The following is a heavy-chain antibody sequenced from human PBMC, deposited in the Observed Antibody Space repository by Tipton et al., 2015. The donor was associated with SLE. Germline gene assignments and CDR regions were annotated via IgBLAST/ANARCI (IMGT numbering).Heavy chain of an antibody. Sequence: QVQLVQSGAEVKKPGASVKVSCKASGYTFTSYDINWERQATGQGLEWMGWMNPNSGNTGYAQTFQGRVTMTRNTSIGTAYMELSSLRAAATAVCYGASPGVGGVTGAGDSWGQGTLFPVSS. V-gene: IGHV1-8*01. CDR3: ASPGVGGVTGAGDS. D-gene: IGHD3-10*01. J-gene: IGHJ4*02. CDR2: MNPNSGNT. CDR1: GYTFTSYD.